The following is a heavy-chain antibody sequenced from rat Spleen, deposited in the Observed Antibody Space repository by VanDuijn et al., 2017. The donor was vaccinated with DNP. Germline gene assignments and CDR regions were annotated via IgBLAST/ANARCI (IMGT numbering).Heavy chain of an antibody. J-gene: IGHJ2*01. CDR1: GFSLTNNG. CDR2: IWTGGDT. D-gene: IGHD1-10*01. V-gene: IGHV2-1*01. Sequence: QVQLKESGPGLVQPSQTLSLNCTVSGFSLTNNGVAWVRQPTGKGLEWMGIIWTGGDTDSNSVLKSRLSISRDTSKSQVFLKMNSLQTDDTAMYFCTYNNYYWGQGVMVTVSS. CDR3: TYNNYY.